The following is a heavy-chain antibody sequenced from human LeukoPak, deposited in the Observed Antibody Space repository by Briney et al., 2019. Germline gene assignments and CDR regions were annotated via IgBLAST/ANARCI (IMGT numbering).Heavy chain of an antibody. V-gene: IGHV1-69*02. CDR2: IIPILGIA. CDR3: ASNPSYYYGMDV. CDR1: GYTFTSYY. J-gene: IGHJ6*02. Sequence: GASVKVSCKASGYTFTSYYMHWVRQAPGQGLEWMGRIIPILGIANYAQKFQGRVTITADKSTSTAYMELSSLRSEDTAVYYCASNPSYYYGMDVWGQGTTVTVSS.